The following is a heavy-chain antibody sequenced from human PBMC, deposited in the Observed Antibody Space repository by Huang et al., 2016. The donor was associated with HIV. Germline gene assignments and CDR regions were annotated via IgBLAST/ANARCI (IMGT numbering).Heavy chain of an antibody. J-gene: IGHJ5*02. CDR1: GGSMRNYY. CDR3: VRGSTSPNVNWFDP. CDR2: LYPGGST. V-gene: IGHV4-4*07. Sequence: QVQLQEAGPGMVKPSETLSLTCTVSGGSMRNYYWSWIRQSAGKGLEWIGRLYPGGSTSYNPALKGRVTMSVDTSKNQFSLNLTSVTAADTAVYYCVRGSTSPNVNWFDPWGQGSLVTVSS.